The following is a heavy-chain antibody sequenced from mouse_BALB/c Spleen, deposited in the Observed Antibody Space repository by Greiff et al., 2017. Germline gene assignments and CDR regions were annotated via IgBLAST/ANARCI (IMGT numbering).Heavy chain of an antibody. CDR1: GFSLTSYG. Sequence: QVQLQQSGPGLVQPSQSLSITCTVSGFSLTSYGVHWVRQSPGKGLEWLGVIWRGGSTDYNAAFISRLSISKDNSKSQVFFKMNSLQANDTAIYYCARNKRGYAMDDWGQGTSVTVSS. J-gene: IGHJ4*01. CDR3: ARNKRGYAMDD. V-gene: IGHV2-2*02. CDR2: IWRGGST.